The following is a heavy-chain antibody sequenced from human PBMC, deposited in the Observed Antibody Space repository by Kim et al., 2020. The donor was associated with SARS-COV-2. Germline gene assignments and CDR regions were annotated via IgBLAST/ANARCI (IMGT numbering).Heavy chain of an antibody. CDR1: GDPINSGSHY. CDR2: IHHVGTT. Sequence: SETPSLTCTVSGDPINSGSHYWGWIRQSPGKGLEWIGSIHHVGTTYSNPSLKRRVTVSVDTSKNQFSLRLGSVTASDTALYYCARQAVGRGWPPQFDPWGPGTLVTVSS. J-gene: IGHJ5*02. V-gene: IGHV4-39*01. CDR3: ARQAVGRGWPPQFDP. D-gene: IGHD2-15*01.